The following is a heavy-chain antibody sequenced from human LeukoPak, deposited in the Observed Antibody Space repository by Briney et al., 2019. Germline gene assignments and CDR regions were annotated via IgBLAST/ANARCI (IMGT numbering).Heavy chain of an antibody. CDR1: GFTFSSYG. V-gene: IGHV3-30*18. J-gene: IGHJ4*02. D-gene: IGHD2-15*01. CDR2: ISYDGSNK. CDR3: AKAPVTTCSGAYCYPFDY. Sequence: GGSLRLSCAASGFTFSSYGMHWVRQAPGKGLEWVAVISYDGSNKYYADSVKGRFTISRDSSKNTLYLQMNSLRAGDAAVYYCAKAPVTTCSGAYCYPFDYWSQGTLVTVSS.